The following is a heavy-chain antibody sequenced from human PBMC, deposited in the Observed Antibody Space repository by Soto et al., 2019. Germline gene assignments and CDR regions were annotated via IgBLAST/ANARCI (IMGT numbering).Heavy chain of an antibody. V-gene: IGHV4-4*02. D-gene: IGHD3-10*01. Sequence: SETLSLTCAVSSGSISSSNWWSWVRQPPGKGLEWIGEIYHSGSTNYNPSLKSRVTISVDKSKNQFSLKLSSVTAADTAVYYCASLYYYGSGSASFGYWGQGTLVTVAS. CDR2: IYHSGST. J-gene: IGHJ4*02. CDR3: ASLYYYGSGSASFGY. CDR1: SGSISSSNW.